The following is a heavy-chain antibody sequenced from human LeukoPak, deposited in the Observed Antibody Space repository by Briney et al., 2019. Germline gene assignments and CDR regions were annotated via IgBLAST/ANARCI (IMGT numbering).Heavy chain of an antibody. CDR3: ARGVWFGELSAFDY. Sequence: PSETLSLTCTVSGGSISSGGYYWRWIRQHPGKGLEWIGYIYYSGSTYYNPSLKSRVAISVDTSKNQFSLKLSSVTAADTAVYYCARGVWFGELSAFDYWGQGTLVTVSS. CDR1: GGSISSGGYY. D-gene: IGHD3-10*01. CDR2: IYYSGST. J-gene: IGHJ4*02. V-gene: IGHV4-31*03.